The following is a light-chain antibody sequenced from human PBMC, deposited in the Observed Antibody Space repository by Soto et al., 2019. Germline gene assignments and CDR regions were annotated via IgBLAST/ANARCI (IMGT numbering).Light chain of an antibody. Sequence: EVMMTQFPDTVSLTPGETVTLSCGASQSVRTNLAWYQQRPGQAPRLLIHYSSTRATDVPARFSGSGSGTNFTLAISSLQSEDFAVYYCQQYNNWPITFGQGTRLEIK. CDR1: QSVRTN. J-gene: IGKJ5*01. CDR2: YSS. CDR3: QQYNNWPIT. V-gene: IGKV3D-15*01.